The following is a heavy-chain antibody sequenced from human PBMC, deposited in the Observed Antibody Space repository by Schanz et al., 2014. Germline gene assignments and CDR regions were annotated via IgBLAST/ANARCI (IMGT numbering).Heavy chain of an antibody. Sequence: EVQLLESGGGLVQPGGSLKLSCAASGLIFSNYVMSWVRQARGKGLEWVSAMNESHSTIYYADSVRGRFTISRDNAKNTLYLQMNSLRAEDTAVYYCARPPHDSSGYYPFDYWGQGTLVTVSS. V-gene: IGHV3-23*01. CDR1: GLIFSNYV. CDR3: ARPPHDSSGYYPFDY. D-gene: IGHD3-22*01. CDR2: MNESHSTI. J-gene: IGHJ4*02.